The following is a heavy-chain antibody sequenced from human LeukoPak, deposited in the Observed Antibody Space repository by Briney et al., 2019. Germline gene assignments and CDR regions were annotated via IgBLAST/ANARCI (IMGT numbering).Heavy chain of an antibody. J-gene: IGHJ4*02. CDR1: GYTFTGYY. Sequence: ASVKVSCKASGYTFTGYYMHWVRQAPGQGLEWMGWINPNSGGTNYAQKFQGRVTMTRDTSISTAYMELSRLRSDDTAVYYCARYCSGGSRSTGLDYWGQGTLVTVSS. D-gene: IGHD2-15*01. V-gene: IGHV1-2*02. CDR2: INPNSGGT. CDR3: ARYCSGGSRSTGLDY.